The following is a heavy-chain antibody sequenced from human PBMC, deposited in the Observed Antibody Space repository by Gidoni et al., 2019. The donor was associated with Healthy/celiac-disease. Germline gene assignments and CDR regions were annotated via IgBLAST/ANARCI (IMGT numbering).Heavy chain of an antibody. J-gene: IGHJ5*02. Sequence: VQLVESGGGVVQPGGSLRLSCAASGLPFTSYWMSWVRQAPGEGLEWVANRKQDGSEKYYVDSVKGRFTISRDNAKNSLYLQMNSLRAEDTAVYYCARDQKTVVVPAAIVGYNWFDPWGQGTLVTVSS. CDR2: RKQDGSEK. CDR1: GLPFTSYW. V-gene: IGHV3-7*01. D-gene: IGHD2-2*01. CDR3: ARDQKTVVVPAAIVGYNWFDP.